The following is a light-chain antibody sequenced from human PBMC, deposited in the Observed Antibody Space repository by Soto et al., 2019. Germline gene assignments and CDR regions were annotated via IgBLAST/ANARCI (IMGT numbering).Light chain of an antibody. J-gene: IGLJ1*01. CDR1: SSDLGAYDY. CDR2: DVS. CDR3: SSYTSSTTYV. V-gene: IGLV2-14*03. Sequence: QSVLTQPASVSGSPGQSITISCTGTSSDLGAYDYVSWYQHHPGKAPKLMIYDVSNRPSGVSNRFSGSKSGNTASLTISGLQAEDEADYYCSSYTSSTTYVFVTWTMVPVL.